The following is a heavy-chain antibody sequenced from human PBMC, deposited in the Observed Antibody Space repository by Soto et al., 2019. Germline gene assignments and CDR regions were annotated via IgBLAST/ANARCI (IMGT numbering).Heavy chain of an antibody. J-gene: IGHJ3*02. Sequence: QVQLLESGPGLAKPSETLSLTCTVSGDSIRSSYWSWIRQSPGKGLEWIGFIHYTWNSNFNPSLKSRVTMSVDTSKNQFSLKLSSVTAADTAVYYCARQTYCGRDCFDAFDIWGRGTMVTVSS. CDR3: ARQTYCGRDCFDAFDI. CDR2: IHYTWNS. V-gene: IGHV4-59*08. D-gene: IGHD2-21*01. CDR1: GDSIRSSY.